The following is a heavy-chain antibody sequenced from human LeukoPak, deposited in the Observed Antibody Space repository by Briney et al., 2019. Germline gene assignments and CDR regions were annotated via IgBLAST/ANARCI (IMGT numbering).Heavy chain of an antibody. CDR1: GFTFSSYG. CDR3: ARAITGTTVFDY. D-gene: IGHD1-7*01. J-gene: IGHJ4*02. V-gene: IGHV3-33*01. Sequence: GGSLRLSCAASGFTFSSYGMHWVRQAPGKGLEWVAVIWYDGSNKYYADSVKGRFTISRDNSKNTLYLQMNSLRAEDTAVHYCARAITGTTVFDYWGQGTLVTVSS. CDR2: IWYDGSNK.